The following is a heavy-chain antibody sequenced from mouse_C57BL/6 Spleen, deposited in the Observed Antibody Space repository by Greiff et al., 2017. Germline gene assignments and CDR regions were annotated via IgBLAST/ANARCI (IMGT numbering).Heavy chain of an antibody. J-gene: IGHJ2*01. D-gene: IGHD4-1*01. CDR1: GYSITSGYY. V-gene: IGHV3-6*01. Sequence: VQLKESGPGLVKPSQSLSLTCSVTGYSITSGYYWNWIRQFPGNKLEWMGYISYDGSNNYNPSLKNRISLTRDTSKNQFFLKLNSVTTEDTATYYCARRTGPYYFDYWGQGTTLTVSS. CDR3: ARRTGPYYFDY. CDR2: ISYDGSN.